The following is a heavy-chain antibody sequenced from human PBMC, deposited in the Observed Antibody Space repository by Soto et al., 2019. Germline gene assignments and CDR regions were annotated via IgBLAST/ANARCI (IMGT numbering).Heavy chain of an antibody. J-gene: IGHJ6*03. CDR2: ISSSGSTI. CDR1: GFTFSDYY. CDR3: ASWLNYDILTGYYRNMDV. V-gene: IGHV3-11*01. D-gene: IGHD3-9*01. Sequence: GGSLRLSCAASGFTFSDYYMSWIRQAPGKGLEWVSYISSSGSTIYYADSVKGRFTISRDNAKNSLYLQMNSLRAEDTAVYYCASWLNYDILTGYYRNMDVWGKGTTVTVSS.